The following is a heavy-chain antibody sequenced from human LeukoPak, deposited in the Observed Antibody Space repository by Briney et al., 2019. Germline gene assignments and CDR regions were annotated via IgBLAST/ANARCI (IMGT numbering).Heavy chain of an antibody. CDR2: ISGSGGST. J-gene: IGHJ4*02. CDR3: AKEGVSTGTRRGPGDY. D-gene: IGHD1-7*01. V-gene: IGHV3-23*01. Sequence: GGSLRLSCAASGFTFSSYAMSWVRQAPGKGQEWVSAISGSGGSTYYADSVKGRFTISRDNSKNTLYLKMNSLRAEDTAVYYCAKEGVSTGTRRGPGDYWGQGTLVTVSS. CDR1: GFTFSSYA.